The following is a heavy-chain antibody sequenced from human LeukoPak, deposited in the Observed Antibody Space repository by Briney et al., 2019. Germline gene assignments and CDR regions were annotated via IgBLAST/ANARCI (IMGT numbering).Heavy chain of an antibody. D-gene: IGHD5-24*01. CDR2: IYYRGST. Sequence: SETLSLTCTVSGGSISSYYWSWIRQSPGKGLEWIGYIYYRGSTNYSPSLKSRVTISVDSSKNQFSLKLSSVTAADTAVYYCAREGRDGYKFDYWGQGTLVTVSS. V-gene: IGHV4-59*01. J-gene: IGHJ4*02. CDR3: AREGRDGYKFDY. CDR1: GGSISSYY.